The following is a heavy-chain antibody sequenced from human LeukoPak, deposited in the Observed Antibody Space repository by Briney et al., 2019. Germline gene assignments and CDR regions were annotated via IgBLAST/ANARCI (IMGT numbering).Heavy chain of an antibody. Sequence: PSETLSLTCTVSGGSIGSYYWSWIRQPPGKGLEWIGYIYYSGSTNYNPSLKSRVTISVDTSKNQFSLKLSSVTAADTAVYYCARQEGSDSSGFDYWGQGTLVTVSS. D-gene: IGHD3-22*01. CDR3: ARQEGSDSSGFDY. CDR1: GGSIGSYY. CDR2: IYYSGST. V-gene: IGHV4-59*08. J-gene: IGHJ4*02.